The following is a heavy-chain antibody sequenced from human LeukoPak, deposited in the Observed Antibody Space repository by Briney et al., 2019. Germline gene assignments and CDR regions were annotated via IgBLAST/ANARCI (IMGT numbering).Heavy chain of an antibody. CDR3: AHDSSGYPYSFDY. Sequence: GGSLRLSCAASGFRFGDYAMNWVRQAPGKGLEWVGFIRSKTNGGTTEYAASVKGRFTISRDDSNSIAYLQMNSLRTEDTAVYYCAHDSSGYPYSFDYWGQGTLVAVSS. J-gene: IGHJ4*02. D-gene: IGHD3-22*01. CDR2: IRSKTNGGTT. CDR1: GFRFGDYA. V-gene: IGHV3-49*04.